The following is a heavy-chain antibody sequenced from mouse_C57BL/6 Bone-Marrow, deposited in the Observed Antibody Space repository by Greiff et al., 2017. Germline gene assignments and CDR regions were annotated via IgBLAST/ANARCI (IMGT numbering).Heavy chain of an antibody. J-gene: IGHJ2*01. CDR3: TRSGPLGRSFDY. D-gene: IGHD4-1*01. CDR1: GYTFTSYW. Sequence: QVQLQQPGAELVKPGASVKLSCKASGYTFTSYWITWVKQRPGQGLEWIGDIYPTSGRTNYNEKFKSKVILTVDTSSNTAYMQLSSLTSEVSAVFYGTRSGPLGRSFDYWGQGTTLTVTS. CDR2: IYPTSGRT. V-gene: IGHV1-55*01.